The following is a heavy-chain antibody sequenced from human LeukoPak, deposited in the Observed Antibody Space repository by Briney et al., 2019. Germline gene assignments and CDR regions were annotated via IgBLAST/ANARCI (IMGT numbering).Heavy chain of an antibody. V-gene: IGHV3-30*18. Sequence: GGSLRLSCAASGFTFSSYWMSWVRQAPGKGLEWVAVISYDGSNKYYADSVKGRFTISRDNSKNTLYLQMNSLRAEDTAVYYCAKGPLRPSDYGDSQIYYYYYGMDVWGQGTTVTVSS. J-gene: IGHJ6*02. CDR3: AKGPLRPSDYGDSQIYYYYYGMDV. CDR1: GFTFSSYW. D-gene: IGHD4-17*01. CDR2: ISYDGSNK.